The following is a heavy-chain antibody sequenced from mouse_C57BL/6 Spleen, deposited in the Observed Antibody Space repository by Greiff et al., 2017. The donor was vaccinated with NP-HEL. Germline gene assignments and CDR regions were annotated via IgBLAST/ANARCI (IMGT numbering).Heavy chain of an antibody. J-gene: IGHJ4*01. V-gene: IGHV1-80*01. CDR3: ARGYWDYAMDY. D-gene: IGHD4-1*01. CDR2: IYPGDGDT. CDR1: GYAFSSYW. Sequence: QVQLQQSGAELVKPGASVKISCKASGYAFSSYWMNWVKQRPGKGLEWIGQIYPGDGDTNYNGKFKGKATLTADKSSSTAYMQLSSLTSEDSAVYFCARGYWDYAMDYWGQGTSVTASS.